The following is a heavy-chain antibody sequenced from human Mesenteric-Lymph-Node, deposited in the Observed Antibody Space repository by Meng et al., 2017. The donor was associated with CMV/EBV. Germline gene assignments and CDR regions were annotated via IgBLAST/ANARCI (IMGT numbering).Heavy chain of an antibody. CDR2: INSDGSSI. CDR3: TRGNSHAHDY. Sequence: GESLKISCAASGFTFSDYWMHWVRQAPGKGLVWVSRINSDGSSITYADSVKGRFTISRDNAENTLYLQMNSLRAEDTAVYYCTRGNSHAHDYWGQGTLVTVSS. D-gene: IGHD4-23*01. CDR1: GFTFSDYW. V-gene: IGHV3-74*01. J-gene: IGHJ4*02.